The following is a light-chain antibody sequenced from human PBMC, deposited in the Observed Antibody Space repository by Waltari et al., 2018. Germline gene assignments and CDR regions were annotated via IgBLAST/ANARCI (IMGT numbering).Light chain of an antibody. J-gene: IGKJ5*01. V-gene: IGKV3-11*01. CDR2: DAS. Sequence: EIWLTQAPAALSLSPGERATLSCRASQSISTYLAWYQQKPGQPPRPLIYDASRRATGISARFSGSGSGTDFTLTISSLEPEDFAVYYCQQRYRWVTFGQGTRLEIK. CDR1: QSISTY. CDR3: QQRYRWVT.